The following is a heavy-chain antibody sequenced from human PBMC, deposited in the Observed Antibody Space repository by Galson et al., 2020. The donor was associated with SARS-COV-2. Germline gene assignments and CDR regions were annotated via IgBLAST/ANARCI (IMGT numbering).Heavy chain of an antibody. J-gene: IGHJ4*02. CDR3: AREDDSSGYYTFFDY. V-gene: IGHV1-69*06. CDR2: IIPIFGTA. D-gene: IGHD3-22*01. CDR1: GGTFSSYA. Sequence: ASVKVSCKASGGTFSSYAISWVRQAPGQGLEWMGRIIPIFGTANYAQKFQGRVTITADKSTSTAYMELSSLRSEDTAVYYCAREDDSSGYYTFFDYWGQGTLVTVSS.